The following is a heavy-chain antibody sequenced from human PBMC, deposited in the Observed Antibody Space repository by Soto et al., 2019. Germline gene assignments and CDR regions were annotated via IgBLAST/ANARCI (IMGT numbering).Heavy chain of an antibody. J-gene: IGHJ6*02. Sequence: EVQLLESGGGLVQPGGSLRLSCAASGFTFSSYAMSWVRQAPGKGLEWVSAISGSGGSTYYADSVKGRFTISRDNSRNTLYLQMNRLRAEDTAVYYCAKAVTYGSGGPYYYYYGMDVWGQGTTVTVSS. CDR1: GFTFSSYA. D-gene: IGHD3-10*01. CDR3: AKAVTYGSGGPYYYYYGMDV. V-gene: IGHV3-23*01. CDR2: ISGSGGST.